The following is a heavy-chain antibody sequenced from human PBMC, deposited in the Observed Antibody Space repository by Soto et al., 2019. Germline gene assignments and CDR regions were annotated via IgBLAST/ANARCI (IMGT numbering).Heavy chain of an antibody. CDR1: GDSFSGYY. Sequence: TSETLSLTCAVYGDSFSGYYRSWIRQPPGKGLEWIGEINHSGSTNYNPSLKSRVTISVDTSKNQFSLKLTSVAAADTAVYYCASLSIECGGACYYFYFWGQGSLVTVSS. V-gene: IGHV4-34*01. D-gene: IGHD2-21*02. CDR3: ASLSIECGGACYYFYF. CDR2: INHSGST. J-gene: IGHJ1*01.